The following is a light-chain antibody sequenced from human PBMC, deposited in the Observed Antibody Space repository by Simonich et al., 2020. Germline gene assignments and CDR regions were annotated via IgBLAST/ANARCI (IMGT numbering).Light chain of an antibody. J-gene: IGLJ3*02. V-gene: IGLV1-47*01. CDR3: AAWDDSLSGV. Sequence: QSVLTQPPSASGTPGQRVTISFSGSSSNIGSNYVYWYQQLPGTAPKLLIYRNNRRPSGVPDRFSGSKSGTSASLAISGLRSEDEADYYCAAWDDSLSGVFGGGTKLTVL. CDR2: RNN. CDR1: SSNIGSNY.